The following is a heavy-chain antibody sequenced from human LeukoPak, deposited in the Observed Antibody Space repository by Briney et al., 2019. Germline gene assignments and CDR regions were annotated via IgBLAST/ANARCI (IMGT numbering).Heavy chain of an antibody. D-gene: IGHD6-19*01. Sequence: ASVKVSCKASGYTFTSYDINWVRQATGQGLEWMGWMNPNSGNTGYAQKFQGRVTMTRNTSISTAYMELSSLRSEDTAVYYCARGGHKRWLVRLRYYGMDVWGQGTTVTVSS. CDR1: GYTFTSYD. J-gene: IGHJ6*02. V-gene: IGHV1-8*01. CDR2: MNPNSGNT. CDR3: ARGGHKRWLVRLRYYGMDV.